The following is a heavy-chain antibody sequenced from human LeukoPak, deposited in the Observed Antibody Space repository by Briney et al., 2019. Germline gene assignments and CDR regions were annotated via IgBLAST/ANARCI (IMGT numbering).Heavy chain of an antibody. J-gene: IGHJ4*02. D-gene: IGHD1/OR15-1a*01. CDR3: TCGTTHTIDY. Sequence: GGSLRLSCAGSGFTFSSYAMTWVRQAPGKGLEWVSAISYSGGSTYYADSVKGRFTISRDNSKNTLYLQMNSLRAEDTAVYYCTCGTTHTIDYWAREPWSPSPQ. CDR2: ISYSGGST. V-gene: IGHV3-23*01. CDR1: GFTFSSYA.